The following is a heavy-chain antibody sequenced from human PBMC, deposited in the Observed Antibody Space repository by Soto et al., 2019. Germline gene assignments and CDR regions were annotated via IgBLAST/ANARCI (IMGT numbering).Heavy chain of an antibody. CDR3: ARGDAPSSGWSFDF. CDR2: INPRIGGNK. D-gene: IGHD6-19*01. V-gene: IGHV1-46*03. J-gene: IGHJ4*02. CDR1: GYILTSNY. Sequence: QVQLMQSGAEVKKPGASVKVSCRASGYILTSNYMHWLRQAPGQGLEWVAMINPRIGGNKHYPQKFRGRGTVPSDPPTSTVYMELSSLSSDDTDVYFCARGDAPSSGWSFDFWGQGTLVTVSS.